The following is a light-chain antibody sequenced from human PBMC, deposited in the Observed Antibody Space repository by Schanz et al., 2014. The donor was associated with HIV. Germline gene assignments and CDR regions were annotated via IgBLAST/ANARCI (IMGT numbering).Light chain of an antibody. CDR2: DVS. CDR1: SSDVGGYNY. CDR3: SSYTSSSTVL. J-gene: IGLJ2*01. V-gene: IGLV2-14*01. Sequence: QSVLTQPASVSGSPGQSITISCTGTSSDVGGYNYVSWYQQHPGKAPKLMIYDVSNRPSGVPDRFSGSKSGNTASLTISGLQPEDEADYYCSSYTSSSTVLFGGGTKFTVL.